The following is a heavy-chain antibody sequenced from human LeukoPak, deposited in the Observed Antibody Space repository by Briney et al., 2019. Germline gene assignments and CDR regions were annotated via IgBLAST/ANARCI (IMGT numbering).Heavy chain of an antibody. CDR1: GFTVSSNY. J-gene: IGHJ4*02. V-gene: IGHV3-53*01. Sequence: GGSLRLSCAASGFTVSSNYMTWVRQAPGKGLEWVSVIYSNNTTFYTDSVKGRFTISRDKSKNTLYLQMNSLRAEDTAVYYCAKGITVMMVAPGYWGQGTLVTVSS. D-gene: IGHD3-22*01. CDR3: AKGITVMMVAPGY. CDR2: IYSNNTT.